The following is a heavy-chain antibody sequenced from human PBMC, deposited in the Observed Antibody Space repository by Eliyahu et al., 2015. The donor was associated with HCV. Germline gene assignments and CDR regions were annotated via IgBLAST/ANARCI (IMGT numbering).Heavy chain of an antibody. Sequence: EVQLLESGGGLVQPGGSLRLSCTASEFTFITHAMTWVRQAPGKGLEWVSTISGRADSLFYADSVKGRFTISRDNSKNTLYLEMNSLRSEDTAIYYCAKDGRDYGNFESWGQGTLVIVSS. CDR1: EFTFITHA. V-gene: IGHV3-23*01. CDR2: ISGRADSL. CDR3: AKDGRDYGNFES. J-gene: IGHJ4*02. D-gene: IGHD4-17*01.